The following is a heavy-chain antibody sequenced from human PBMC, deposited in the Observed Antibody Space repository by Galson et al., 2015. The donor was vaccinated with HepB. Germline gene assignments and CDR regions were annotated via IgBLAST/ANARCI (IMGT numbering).Heavy chain of an antibody. CDR2: IYYSGST. CDR3: ARVIPATALFDY. Sequence: ETLSLTCTVSGGPISSYYWSWIRQPPGKGLEWIGYIYYSGSTNYNPSLKSRVTISVDTSKNQFSLKLSSVTAADTAVYYCARVIPATALFDYWGQGTLVTVSS. J-gene: IGHJ4*02. CDR1: GGPISSYY. V-gene: IGHV4-59*08. D-gene: IGHD3-16*02.